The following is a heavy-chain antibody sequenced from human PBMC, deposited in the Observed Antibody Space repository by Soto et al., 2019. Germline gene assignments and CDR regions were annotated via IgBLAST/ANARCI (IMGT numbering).Heavy chain of an antibody. V-gene: IGHV4-59*01. J-gene: IGHJ4*02. CDR2: MYYSGST. D-gene: IGHD3-22*01. CDR3: ERAVVYDSSGYADK. Sequence: SETLSLTCTVSDVSISGYGWSWIRQTPGKGLECIGYMYYSGSTNYNPSLKSRVTISVDTSKNQFSLKLSSATAADTAVYFCERAVVYDSSGYADKWGQGTLVTVSS. CDR1: DVSISGYG.